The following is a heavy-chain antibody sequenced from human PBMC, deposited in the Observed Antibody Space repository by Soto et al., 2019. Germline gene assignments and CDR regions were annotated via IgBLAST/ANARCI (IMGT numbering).Heavy chain of an antibody. V-gene: IGHV1-69*05. D-gene: IGHD2-15*01. J-gene: IGHJ6*02. CDR2: IIPIFGTA. CDR1: GGTFSSYA. CDR3: ARHPGGRGYYYGMDV. Sequence: QVQLVQSGAEVKKPGSSVKVSCKASGGTFSSYAISWVRQAPGQGLEWMGGIIPIFGTANYAQKFQGRVRRPTRXSXRTANMELSSLRSEDTAVYYCARHPGGRGYYYGMDVWGQGTTVTVSS.